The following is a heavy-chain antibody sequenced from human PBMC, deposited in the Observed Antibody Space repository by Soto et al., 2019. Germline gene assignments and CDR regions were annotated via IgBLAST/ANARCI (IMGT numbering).Heavy chain of an antibody. Sequence: ASVKVSFKASGYSFTSYAMHWVRQAPGQRLEWMGWINAGNGNTKYSQKFQGRVTITRDTSASTAYMELSSLRSEDTAVYYCARGGIFDSSGYYYFSPFDIWGQGTM. CDR3: ARGGIFDSSGYYYFSPFDI. J-gene: IGHJ3*02. D-gene: IGHD3-22*01. V-gene: IGHV1-3*01. CDR2: INAGNGNT. CDR1: GYSFTSYA.